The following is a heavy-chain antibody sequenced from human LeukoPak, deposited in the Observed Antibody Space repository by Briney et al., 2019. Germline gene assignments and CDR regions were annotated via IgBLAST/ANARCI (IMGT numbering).Heavy chain of an antibody. CDR2: MNPNSGNT. CDR3: ARGRRKRVPAATTTDYYYYMDV. Sequence: ASVKVSCKASGYTFTSYDINWVRQATGQGLEWMGWMNPNSGNTVYAQKFQGRVTMTRNTSISTAYMELSSLRSEDTAVYYCARGRRKRVPAATTTDYYYYMDVWGKGTTVTVSS. J-gene: IGHJ6*03. V-gene: IGHV1-8*01. D-gene: IGHD2-2*01. CDR1: GYTFTSYD.